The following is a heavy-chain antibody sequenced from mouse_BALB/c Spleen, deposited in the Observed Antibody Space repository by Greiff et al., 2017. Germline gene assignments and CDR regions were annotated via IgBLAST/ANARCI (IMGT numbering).Heavy chain of an antibody. CDR2: IRLKSNNYAT. CDR3: TRYYYGYPHGDFDV. CDR1: GFTFSNYW. J-gene: IGHJ1*01. D-gene: IGHD1-2*01. Sequence: EVKVEESGGGLVQPGGSMKLSCVASGFTFSNYWMNWVRQSPEKGLEWVAEIRLKSNNYATHYAESVKGRFTISRDDSKSSVYLQMNNLRAEDTGIYYCTRYYYGYPHGDFDVWGAGTTVTVSS. V-gene: IGHV6-6*02.